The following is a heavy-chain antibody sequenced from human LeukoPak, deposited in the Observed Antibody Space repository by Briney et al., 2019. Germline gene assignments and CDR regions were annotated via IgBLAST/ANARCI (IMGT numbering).Heavy chain of an antibody. Sequence: SETLSLTCTVSGGSISSSSYYWGWIRQPPGKGLEWIGSIYYSGSTYHNPSLKSRVTISVDTSKNQFSLKLSSVTAADTAVYYCARCVRDDYYYYYMDVWGKGTTVTISS. V-gene: IGHV4-39*01. CDR2: IYYSGST. CDR3: ARCVRDDYYYYYMDV. J-gene: IGHJ6*03. CDR1: GGSISSSSYY. D-gene: IGHD2-21*01.